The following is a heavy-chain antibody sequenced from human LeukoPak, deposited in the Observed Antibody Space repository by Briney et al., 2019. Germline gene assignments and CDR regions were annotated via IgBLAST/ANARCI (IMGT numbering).Heavy chain of an antibody. J-gene: IGHJ4*02. V-gene: IGHV3-74*03. D-gene: IGHD1-26*01. CDR2: IIDDATT. Sequence: GGSLRLSCAASGFTFSSAWMHWVRQAPGTGLVWVSRIIDDATTTYADSVRGRFTISRDNAKNILYLQMNSLRAEDTAVYYCVRDRVGPDYWGQGTLVTVSS. CDR1: GFTFSSAW. CDR3: VRDRVGPDY.